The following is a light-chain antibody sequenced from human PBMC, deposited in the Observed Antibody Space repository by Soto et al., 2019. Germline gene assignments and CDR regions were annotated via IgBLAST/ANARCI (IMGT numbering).Light chain of an antibody. CDR1: SSDVGGYNY. Sequence: QSVLTQPASVSGSPGQSITISCTGTSSDVGGYNYVSWYQQHPGKAPKLMIYEVSNRPSGISSRFSGSKSGNTASLTISGLQAEDEADYYCSSRTSRITYVFGTGTKLTVL. J-gene: IGLJ1*01. V-gene: IGLV2-14*01. CDR2: EVS. CDR3: SSRTSRITYV.